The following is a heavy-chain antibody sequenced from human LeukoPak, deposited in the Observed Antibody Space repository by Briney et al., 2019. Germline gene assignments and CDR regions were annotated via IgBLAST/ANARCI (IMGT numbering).Heavy chain of an antibody. CDR3: AREVSDYDILTGWIDY. CDR1: GYSISSGYY. CDR2: IYTSGTT. D-gene: IGHD3-9*01. V-gene: IGHV4-61*02. J-gene: IGHJ4*02. Sequence: PSETLSLTCTVSGYSISSGYYWSWIRQPAGKGLEWIGRIYTSGTTNYNPSLKSRVTISVGTSKSQFSLKLNSVTAADTAVYYCAREVSDYDILTGWIDYWGQGALVSVSS.